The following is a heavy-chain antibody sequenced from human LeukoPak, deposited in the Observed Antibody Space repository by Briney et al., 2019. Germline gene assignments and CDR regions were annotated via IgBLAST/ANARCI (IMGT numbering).Heavy chain of an antibody. V-gene: IGHV3-23*01. CDR3: AKVRFDSSGYYYTYYYYGMDV. J-gene: IGHJ6*02. D-gene: IGHD3-22*01. CDR1: GFTFTRYA. CDR2: VIATDAST. Sequence: PSGGSLRLSCAASGFTFTRYAMTWVRQAPGKGLEWVSSVIATDASTPYADSVRGRFTISRDNSRNTVYLQMTSLRAEDTAVYFCAKVRFDSSGYYYTYYYYGMDVWGQGTTVTVSS.